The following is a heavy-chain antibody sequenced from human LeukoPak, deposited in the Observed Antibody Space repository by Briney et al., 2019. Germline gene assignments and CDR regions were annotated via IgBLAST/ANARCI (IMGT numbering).Heavy chain of an antibody. D-gene: IGHD3-22*01. V-gene: IGHV3-21*01. Sequence: PGGSLRLSCAASGFTFSSYSMNWVRQAPGKGLEWVSSISSSSSYIYYADSVKGRFTISRDNAKNSLYLQMNSLRAEDTAVYYCARERHDSSGYYYSQYFDYWGQGTLVTVSS. J-gene: IGHJ4*02. CDR1: GFTFSSYS. CDR3: ARERHDSSGYYYSQYFDY. CDR2: ISSSSSYI.